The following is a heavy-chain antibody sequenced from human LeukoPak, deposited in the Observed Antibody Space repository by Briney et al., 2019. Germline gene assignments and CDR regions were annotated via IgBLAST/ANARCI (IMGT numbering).Heavy chain of an antibody. CDR3: ARPLVHIYYDSSGGSGAFDI. CDR2: INPNSGGT. J-gene: IGHJ3*02. D-gene: IGHD3-22*01. CDR1: GYTFTGYY. V-gene: IGHV1-2*06. Sequence: GASVKVSCKASGYTFTGYYMHWVRQAPGQGLEWMGRINPNSGGTNYAQKFQGRVTMTRDTSISPAYMELSRLRSDDTAVYYCARPLVHIYYDSSGGSGAFDIWGQGTMVTVSS.